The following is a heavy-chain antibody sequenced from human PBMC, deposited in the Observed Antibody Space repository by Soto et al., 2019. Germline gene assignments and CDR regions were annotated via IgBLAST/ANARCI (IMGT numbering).Heavy chain of an antibody. Sequence: QVQLVESGGGVVQPGTSLRLSCVASGFTFSNYGIHWVRQAPGRGLEWVAVIWHDGSQKYLTDSVRGRFTISRDNSKNTVYLHMNSLRVEDTAVYYCEGRDDPFHVWGRGTMVHVSS. J-gene: IGHJ3*01. CDR1: GFTFSNYG. V-gene: IGHV3-33*01. CDR2: IWHDGSQK. CDR3: EGRDDPFHV.